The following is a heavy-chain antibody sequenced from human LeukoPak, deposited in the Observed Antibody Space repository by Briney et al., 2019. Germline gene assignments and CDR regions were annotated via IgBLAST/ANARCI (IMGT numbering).Heavy chain of an antibody. D-gene: IGHD5-24*01. CDR2: ISSSSYI. J-gene: IGHJ6*03. CDR3: ARGSRDGYNWNSYYYYYYMDV. Sequence: GGSLRLSCTASGFTFSSYSMNWVRQAPGKGLEWVSSISSSSYIYYADSVKGRFTISRDNAKNSLYLQMNSLRAEDTAVYYCARGSRDGYNWNSYYYYYYMDVWGKGTTVTVSS. CDR1: GFTFSSYS. V-gene: IGHV3-21*01.